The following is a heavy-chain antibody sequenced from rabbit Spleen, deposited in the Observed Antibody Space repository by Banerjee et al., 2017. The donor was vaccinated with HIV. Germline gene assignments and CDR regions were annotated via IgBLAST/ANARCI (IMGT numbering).Heavy chain of an antibody. CDR2: IDASSGNT. Sequence: QSLEESGGGLVKPGGTLTLTCTASGFSFSSRYYMCWVRQAPGKGLELIACIDASSGNTAYATWAKGRFTISKTSSTTVTLQMTSLTDADTATYFCARVDVGYANYGYAINLWGPGTLVTVS. J-gene: IGHJ4*01. CDR3: ARVDVGYANYGYAINL. D-gene: IGHD6-1*01. V-gene: IGHV1S40*01. CDR1: GFSFSSRYY.